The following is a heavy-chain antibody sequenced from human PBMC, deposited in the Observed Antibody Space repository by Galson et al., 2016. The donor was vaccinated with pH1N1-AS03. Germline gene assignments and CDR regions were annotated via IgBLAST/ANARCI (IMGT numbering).Heavy chain of an antibody. V-gene: IGHV3-23*01. J-gene: IGHJ4*02. CDR2: ISNSGGTT. D-gene: IGHD6-13*01. CDR3: AKASAAAGTRTFDY. CDR1: GFTFSSYA. Sequence: SLRLSCAASGFTFSSYAMNWVRQAPGKGLEWVSAISNSGGTTYYADSVKGQFTISRDNSKNTLYLQMNSLRAEDTAVYYCAKASAAAGTRTFDYWGQGTLVTVSS.